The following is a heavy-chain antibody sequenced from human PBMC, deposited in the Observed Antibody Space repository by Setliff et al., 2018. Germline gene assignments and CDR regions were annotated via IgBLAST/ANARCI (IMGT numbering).Heavy chain of an antibody. D-gene: IGHD2-8*01. J-gene: IGHJ3*01. CDR3: VHNADFIGTFNT. CDR2: IRSKAYGETT. Sequence: GSLRLSCTASGLTFGDYAMGWVRQAPGKGLEWVGYIRSKAYGETTEYAASVEDRFTVSRDDPKNTAYLQMNSLKTDDTGVYYCVHNADFIGTFNTWGQGTMVTVSS. V-gene: IGHV3-49*04. CDR1: GLTFGDYA.